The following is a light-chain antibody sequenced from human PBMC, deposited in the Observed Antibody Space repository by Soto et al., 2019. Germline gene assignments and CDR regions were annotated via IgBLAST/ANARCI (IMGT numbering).Light chain of an antibody. CDR1: SSDVGSHNL. CDR3: CSYGGSRAV. Sequence: QSALTQPPSVSGSPGQSITISCTGSSSDVGSHNLVSWYQQHPGQAPKLMIYEVSKRPLGVSARFSASKSGNTAALTLSGLQDEDEADCSGCSYGGSRAVFGGGTQLTVL. J-gene: IGLJ7*01. CDR2: EVS. V-gene: IGLV2-23*02.